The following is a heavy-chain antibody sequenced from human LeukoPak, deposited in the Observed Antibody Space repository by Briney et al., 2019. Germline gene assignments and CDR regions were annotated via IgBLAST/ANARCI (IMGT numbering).Heavy chain of an antibody. CDR1: GFTFSSYS. Sequence: GGSLRLSCAASGFTFSSYSMNWVRQAPGKGLEWVSSISSSSSYIYYADSVKGRFTNSRDNAKNSLYLQMNSLRAEDTAVYYCARVNHEGPYGSFDYWGQGTLVTVSS. J-gene: IGHJ4*02. CDR2: ISSSSSYI. D-gene: IGHD3-10*01. CDR3: ARVNHEGPYGSFDY. V-gene: IGHV3-21*01.